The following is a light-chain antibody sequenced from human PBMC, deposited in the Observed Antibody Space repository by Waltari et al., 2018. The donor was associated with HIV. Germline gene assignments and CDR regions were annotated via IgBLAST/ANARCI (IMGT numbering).Light chain of an antibody. J-gene: IGLJ3*02. Sequence: SYELTQPPWVSVSPGQTARITCSGAALSKHFTYWYKQKPGQAPVLMIYKDTERPSGIPERISGTTSGTTVTLTISGAQAEDDADYYCQSGDKSGSWVFGGGTRLTVL. CDR3: QSGDKSGSWV. CDR1: ALSKHF. V-gene: IGLV3-25*03. CDR2: KDT.